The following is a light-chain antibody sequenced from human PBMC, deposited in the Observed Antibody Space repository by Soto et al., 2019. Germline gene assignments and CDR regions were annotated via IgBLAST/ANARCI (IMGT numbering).Light chain of an antibody. Sequence: DTVLTQSPGTLSLTSGERATLSCRASQSISGTYLAWYQQKPGQSPRLLIYSASTRAPGIPDRFSGSGSGTDFTLTISRLEPEDFAVYYCHQRQSWPRTFGQGTKVDI. V-gene: IGKV3-20*01. CDR3: HQRQSWPRT. J-gene: IGKJ1*01. CDR2: SAS. CDR1: QSISGTY.